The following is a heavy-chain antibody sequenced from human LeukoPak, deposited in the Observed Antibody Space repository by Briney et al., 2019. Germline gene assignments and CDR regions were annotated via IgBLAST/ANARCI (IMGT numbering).Heavy chain of an antibody. CDR3: ARLGIPYWF. CDR2: IYHSGTT. V-gene: IGHV4-38-2*02. J-gene: IGHJ4*02. CDR1: GYSISSGYY. Sequence: PSETLSLTCTVSGYSISSGYYWGWIRQPPGKGLEWIGSIYHSGTTYYNPSLKSRVTISVDTSKNQFSLKLSSVTAADTAVYYCARLGIPYWFWGQGTLVTVSS. D-gene: IGHD2-8*02.